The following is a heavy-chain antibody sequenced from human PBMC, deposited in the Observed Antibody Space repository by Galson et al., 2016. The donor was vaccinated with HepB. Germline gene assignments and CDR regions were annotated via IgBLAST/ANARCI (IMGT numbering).Heavy chain of an antibody. Sequence: SLRLSCAASGFNFNIYAMAWVRQAPGKGLQWVSAISPRGTDTYYADSVMGRFSISRDNSKTTVYLQMDSLREEDTAVYYCARDTYGAFDPWGQGALVTVPS. V-gene: IGHV3-23*01. CDR2: ISPRGTDT. D-gene: IGHD2-8*01. CDR3: ARDTYGAFDP. J-gene: IGHJ5*02. CDR1: GFNFNIYA.